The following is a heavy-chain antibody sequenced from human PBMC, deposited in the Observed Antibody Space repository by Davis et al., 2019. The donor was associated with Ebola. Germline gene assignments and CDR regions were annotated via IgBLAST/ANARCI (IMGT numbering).Heavy chain of an antibody. CDR3: ARDWGVLYGMDV. Sequence: PGGSLRLPCAASGFTFSSYEMNWVRQAPGKGLEWVSYISSSGSTIYYADSVKGRFTISRDNAKNSLYLQMNSLRAEDTAVYYCARDWGVLYGMDVWGQGTTVTVSS. J-gene: IGHJ6*02. D-gene: IGHD3-10*01. CDR1: GFTFSSYE. CDR2: ISSSGSTI. V-gene: IGHV3-48*03.